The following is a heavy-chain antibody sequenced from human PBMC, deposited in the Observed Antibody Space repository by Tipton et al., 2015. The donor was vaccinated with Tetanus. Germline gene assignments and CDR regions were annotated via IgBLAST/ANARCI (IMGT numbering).Heavy chain of an antibody. Sequence: SLRLSCAASGFTFDDYAMHWVRQAPGKGLEWVSGISWHSGSIGYADSVKGRFTISRDNAKNSLYLQMNSLRAEDTALYYCAKSEVDILTGYSYYFDYWGQGTLVTVSS. J-gene: IGHJ4*02. CDR1: GFTFDDYA. CDR2: ISWHSGSI. CDR3: AKSEVDILTGYSYYFDY. D-gene: IGHD3-9*01. V-gene: IGHV3-9*01.